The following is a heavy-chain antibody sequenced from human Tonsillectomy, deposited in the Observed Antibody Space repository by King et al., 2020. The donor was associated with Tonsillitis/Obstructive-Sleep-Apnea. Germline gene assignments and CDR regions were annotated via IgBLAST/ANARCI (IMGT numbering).Heavy chain of an antibody. D-gene: IGHD2-15*01. Sequence: QLVQSGGGVVRPGGSLRLYWAASGFIFDDFGMSWVRQAPGKELEWVSGINWNGGDTGHADSVKGRFTTSRDNAQNSLYLQMNSLRAEDTALYFCARAASGFCSGGSCYSVYMDVWGKGTTVTVSS. CDR2: INWNGGDT. V-gene: IGHV3-20*04. CDR1: GFIFDDFG. CDR3: ARAASGFCSGGSCYSVYMDV. J-gene: IGHJ6*03.